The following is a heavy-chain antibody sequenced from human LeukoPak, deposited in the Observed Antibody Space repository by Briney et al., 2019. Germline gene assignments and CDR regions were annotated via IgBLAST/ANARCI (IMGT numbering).Heavy chain of an antibody. CDR3: ARDGGGHAFDY. Sequence: GASVTVSCTASGYTFTGYYMHWVRQAPGQGLEWMGWINPNKGDTNYAQNFQGRVTMTRDTSISTAYMELSRLRSDDTAVYYCARDGGGHAFDYWGQGTLVTVSS. CDR1: GYTFTGYY. J-gene: IGHJ4*02. D-gene: IGHD3-16*01. CDR2: INPNKGDT. V-gene: IGHV1-2*02.